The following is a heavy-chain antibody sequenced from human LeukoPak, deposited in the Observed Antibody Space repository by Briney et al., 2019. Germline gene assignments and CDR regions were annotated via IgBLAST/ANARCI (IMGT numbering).Heavy chain of an antibody. D-gene: IGHD2-8*01. V-gene: IGHV3-23*01. J-gene: IGHJ4*02. CDR3: AKKGVREFDY. Sequence: GGSLRLSCAASGFTFSSNAMSWVRQAPGKGLEWVSAISGRDGSTYYADSAKGRFTIFRDDSKNTLYLQMNSLRAEDTAVYYCAKKGVREFDYWGQGLLVTVSS. CDR1: GFTFSSNA. CDR2: ISGRDGST.